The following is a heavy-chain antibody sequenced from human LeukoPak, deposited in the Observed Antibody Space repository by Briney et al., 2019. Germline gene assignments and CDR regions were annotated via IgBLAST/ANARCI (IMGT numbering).Heavy chain of an antibody. CDR1: GYTFTRYA. J-gene: IGHJ3*02. CDR2: INAGNGNT. CDR3: ATQYGANSAGAFDI. V-gene: IGHV1-3*03. Sequence: ASVKVSCKASGYTFTRYAMHWVHQAPGQRLEWMGWINAGNGNTKYSQEFQGRVTITRDTSASTAYMELRSLRSEDMAVYYCATQYGANSAGAFDIWGQGTMVTVSS. D-gene: IGHD4-23*01.